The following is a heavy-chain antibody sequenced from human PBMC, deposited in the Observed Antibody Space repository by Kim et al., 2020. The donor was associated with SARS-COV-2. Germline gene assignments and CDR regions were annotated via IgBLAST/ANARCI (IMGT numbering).Heavy chain of an antibody. CDR2: IIPIFGTA. V-gene: IGHV1-69*13. Sequence: SVKVSCKASGGTFSSYAISWVRQAPGQGLEWMGGIIPIFGTANYAQKFQGRVTITADESTSTAYMELSSLRSEDTAVYYCASREYSSGWYGYYFDYWGQGTLVTVSS. D-gene: IGHD6-19*01. CDR1: GGTFSSYA. J-gene: IGHJ4*02. CDR3: ASREYSSGWYGYYFDY.